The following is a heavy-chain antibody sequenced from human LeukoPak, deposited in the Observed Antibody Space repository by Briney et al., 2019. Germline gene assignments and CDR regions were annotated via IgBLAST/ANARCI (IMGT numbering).Heavy chain of an antibody. CDR2: VYYTGST. J-gene: IGHJ4*02. V-gene: IGHV4-59*01. CDR3: ARGAMATTPFSDY. Sequence: SETLSLICPVSGGSISNYYYWTWIRQPPGKGLEWIGYVYYTGSTNFNPSLKSRVTMSLDTSRNQFSLKLTSLTAADTAVYYCARGAMATTPFSDYWGQGTLVTVSS. D-gene: IGHD5-24*01. CDR1: GGSISNYY.